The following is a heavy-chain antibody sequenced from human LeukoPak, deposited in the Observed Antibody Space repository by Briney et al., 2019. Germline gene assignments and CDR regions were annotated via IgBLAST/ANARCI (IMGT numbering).Heavy chain of an antibody. CDR2: INHSGST. CDR3: ARHCYYYDSSGYFKKRGQLQNYYYYYYMDV. Sequence: SETLSLTCAVYGGSFSGYYWTWIRQPPGKGLEWIGEINHSGSTNYNPSLKSRVTISVDTSKNQVSLKLSSVTAADTAVYYCARHCYYYDSSGYFKKRGQLQNYYYYYYMDVWGKGSTVTISS. D-gene: IGHD3-22*01. CDR1: GGSFSGYY. J-gene: IGHJ6*03. V-gene: IGHV4-34*01.